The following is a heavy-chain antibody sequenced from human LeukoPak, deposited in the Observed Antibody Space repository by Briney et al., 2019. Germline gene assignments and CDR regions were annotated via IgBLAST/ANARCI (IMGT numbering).Heavy chain of an antibody. CDR2: IYYSGST. CDR3: ARDIGVPAAIPARDYYFDY. Sequence: RPSETLSLTCTVSGGSISSGDYYWSWIRQPPGKGLEWIGYIYYSGSTYYNPSLKSRITISVDTSKNQFSLKLSSVTAADTAVYYCARDIGVPAAIPARDYYFDYWGQGTLVTVSS. V-gene: IGHV4-30-4*08. J-gene: IGHJ4*02. CDR1: GGSISSGDYY. D-gene: IGHD2-2*02.